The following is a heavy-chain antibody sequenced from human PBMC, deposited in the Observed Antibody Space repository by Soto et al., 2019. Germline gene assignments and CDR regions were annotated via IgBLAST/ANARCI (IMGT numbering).Heavy chain of an antibody. CDR2: ISYDGSNK. Sequence: PGGSLRLSCAASGFTFSSYPIHWVRQAPGKGLEWVAVISYDGSNKYYADSVKGRFIISRDNSKNTLYLQMNSLRAEDTAVYYCARDPTLTHDYGPGSPNLAILFAPFRPMDVWGQGTTVTVSS. CDR1: GFTFSSYP. V-gene: IGHV3-30-3*01. CDR3: ARDPTLTHDYGPGSPNLAILFAPFRPMDV. J-gene: IGHJ6*02. D-gene: IGHD3-10*01.